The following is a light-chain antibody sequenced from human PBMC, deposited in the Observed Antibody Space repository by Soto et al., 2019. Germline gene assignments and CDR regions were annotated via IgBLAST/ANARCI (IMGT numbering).Light chain of an antibody. J-gene: IGKJ1*01. Sequence: ILMTQSPCTLSLSPGERATLSCRASQSFSNNYLAWYQQKPGQAPRLLIYGASNRATGIPDRFSGSGSGTDFILTISRLEPEDFAVYYCQQYGRSPWTFGQGTKVDIK. CDR2: GAS. CDR1: QSFSNNY. CDR3: QQYGRSPWT. V-gene: IGKV3-20*01.